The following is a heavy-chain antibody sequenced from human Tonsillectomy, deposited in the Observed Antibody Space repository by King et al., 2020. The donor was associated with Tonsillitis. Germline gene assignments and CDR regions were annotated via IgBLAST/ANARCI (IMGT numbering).Heavy chain of an antibody. CDR2: IWYDGSNK. CDR1: GFTFSSYG. D-gene: IGHD5-24*01. Sequence: VQLVESGGGVVQPGRSLRLSCAASGFTFSSYGMHWVRQAPGKRLEWVAVIWYDGSNKYYADSVKGRFTFSRDNSKNTLYLQMKSLRAEDTAVYYCARDRGEMATLDYWGQGTLVTVSS. CDR3: ARDRGEMATLDY. V-gene: IGHV3-33*01. J-gene: IGHJ4*02.